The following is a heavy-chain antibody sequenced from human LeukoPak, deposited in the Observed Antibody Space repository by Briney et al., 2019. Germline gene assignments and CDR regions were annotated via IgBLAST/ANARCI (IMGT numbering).Heavy chain of an antibody. J-gene: IGHJ6*03. CDR1: GGSLTGNF. CDR2: INHSGTT. D-gene: IGHD5-12*01. CDR3: ARENQIVATVTMDV. V-gene: IGHV4-34*01. Sequence: SETLSLTCAVSGGSLTGNFWSWVRQPPGKGLEWLGEINHSGTTNYDPSLKSRVTISVDTSNNHFSLKMTSVTAADTAVYYCARENQIVATVTMDVWGEGTTVIVSS.